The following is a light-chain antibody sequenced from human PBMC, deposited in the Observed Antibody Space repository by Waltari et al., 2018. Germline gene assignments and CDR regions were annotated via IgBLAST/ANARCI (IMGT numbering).Light chain of an antibody. V-gene: IGKV3-15*01. CDR2: GVS. CDR1: QSVSSN. Sequence: TVMTQSPVALSVSPGERVTLSCRASQSVSSNLAWYQQNPGQAPRLLIYGVSTRATGIPARFSGSGSGTEFTLTISSLQSEDFAVYYCQQYNDWPPVTFGGGTKVEIK. J-gene: IGKJ4*01. CDR3: QQYNDWPPVT.